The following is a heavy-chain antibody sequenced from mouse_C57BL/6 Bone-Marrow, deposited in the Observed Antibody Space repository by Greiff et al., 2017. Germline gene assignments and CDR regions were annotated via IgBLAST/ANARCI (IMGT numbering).Heavy chain of an antibody. J-gene: IGHJ3*01. D-gene: IGHD4-1*01. CDR1: GFNIKDDY. V-gene: IGHV14-4*01. CDR2: IDPENGDT. Sequence: EVQLQQFGAELVRPGASVKLSCTASGFNIKDDYMHWVKQRPEQGLEWIGWIDPENGDTEYASKFQGKATITADTSSNTAYLQLSSLTSEDTAVYYCTTGTPVAYWGQGTLVTVSA. CDR3: TTGTPVAY.